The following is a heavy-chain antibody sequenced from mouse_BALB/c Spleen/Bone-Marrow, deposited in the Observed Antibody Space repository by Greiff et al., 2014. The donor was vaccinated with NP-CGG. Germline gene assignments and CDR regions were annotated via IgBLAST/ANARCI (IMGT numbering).Heavy chain of an antibody. CDR1: GYTFTTYT. D-gene: IGHD1-1*01. J-gene: IGHJ4*01. V-gene: IGHV1-4*01. CDR3: ARGGFLLRSLALDY. Sequence: QVQLKDSGAELARPGASVKMSCKASGYTFTTYTMHWVQQRPGQGLEWVGYINPSTGFTNYNQIFKDKATLAADKSSSTAYMQLSSLTSEDSAVYYCARGGFLLRSLALDYWGQGPSVTVSS. CDR2: INPSTGFT.